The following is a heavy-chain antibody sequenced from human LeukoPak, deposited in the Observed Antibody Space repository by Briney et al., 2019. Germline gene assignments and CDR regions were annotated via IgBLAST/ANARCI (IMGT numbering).Heavy chain of an antibody. J-gene: IGHJ5*02. CDR2: ISSSSSYI. D-gene: IGHD3-3*01. V-gene: IGHV3-21*01. CDR1: GFTFSSYS. Sequence: PGGSLRLSCAASGFTFSSYSMNWVRQAPGKGLEWVSSISSSSSYIYYADSVKGRFTISRDNAKNSLYLQMNSLRAEDTAVYYCARAIFGVVISSSDPWGQGTLVTVSS. CDR3: ARAIFGVVISSSDP.